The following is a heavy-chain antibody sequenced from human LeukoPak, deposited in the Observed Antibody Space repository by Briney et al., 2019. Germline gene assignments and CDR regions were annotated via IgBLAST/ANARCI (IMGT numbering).Heavy chain of an antibody. D-gene: IGHD6-13*01. Sequence: SETLSLTCAVSDYSVTSAYYWGWIRQFPGKGLEWIGSIFHGETTYYNPSLESRVTISVDRSKNQFSLRLTSVTAADTAVYYCARVGSSWYWDDYWGQGTLVTVSS. CDR3: ARVGSSWYWDDY. V-gene: IGHV4-38-2*01. CDR2: IFHGETT. CDR1: DYSVTSAYY. J-gene: IGHJ4*02.